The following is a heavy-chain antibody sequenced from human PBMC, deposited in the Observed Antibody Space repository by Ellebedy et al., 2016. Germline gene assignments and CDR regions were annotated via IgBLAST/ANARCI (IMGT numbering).Heavy chain of an antibody. D-gene: IGHD3-10*01. Sequence: GGSLRLSXAASGFTFSSYAMSWVRQAPGKGLEWVSAISGSGGSTYYADSVKGRFTISRDNSKNTLYLQMNSLRAEDTAVYYCAKGVQKGSGSYYFMAEYYFDYWGQGTLVTVSS. CDR1: GFTFSSYA. CDR2: ISGSGGST. J-gene: IGHJ4*02. CDR3: AKGVQKGSGSYYFMAEYYFDY. V-gene: IGHV3-23*01.